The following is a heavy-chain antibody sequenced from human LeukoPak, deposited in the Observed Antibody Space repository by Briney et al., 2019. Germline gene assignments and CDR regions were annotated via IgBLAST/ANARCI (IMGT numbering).Heavy chain of an antibody. CDR2: IYTSGST. CDR1: GGSISSDY. V-gene: IGHV4-4*07. Sequence: PSETLSLTCTVSGGSISSDYWSWIRQPAGKGLEWIGRIYTSGSTNYNPSLESRVTISVDTSKNQFSLKLSSVTAADTAVYYCATRSFDFNCSGGSCYEAPDYWGQGTLVTVSS. CDR3: ATRSFDFNCSGGSCYEAPDY. J-gene: IGHJ4*02. D-gene: IGHD2-15*01.